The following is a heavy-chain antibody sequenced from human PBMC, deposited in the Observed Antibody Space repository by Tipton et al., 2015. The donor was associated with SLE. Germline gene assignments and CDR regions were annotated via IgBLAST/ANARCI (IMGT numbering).Heavy chain of an antibody. CDR1: GFTFSSYG. D-gene: IGHD6-13*01. Sequence: GSLRLSCAVSGFTFSSYGMHWVRQAPGKGLEWVAFIRYDGSNKYYADSVKGRFTISRDNSKNTLYLQMNSLRAEDTAVYYCAKDPRSSSWYYFDYWGQGTLVTVSS. CDR3: AKDPRSSSWYYFDY. J-gene: IGHJ4*02. CDR2: IRYDGSNK. V-gene: IGHV3-30*02.